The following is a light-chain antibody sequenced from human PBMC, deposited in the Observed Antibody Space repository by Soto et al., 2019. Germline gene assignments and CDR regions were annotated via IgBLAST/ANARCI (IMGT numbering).Light chain of an antibody. V-gene: IGKV3-20*01. CDR2: STS. CDR1: QSLSSSY. CDR3: QQYGNSPIT. J-gene: IGKJ5*01. Sequence: EIVLTQSPGTLYLSPGERATLSCRASQSLSSSYLAWYQVKPGQAPRLLIYSTSTRATGFPARFSGSGSGTDFTLTISRLEPEDFAVYYCQQYGNSPITFGQGTRLEIK.